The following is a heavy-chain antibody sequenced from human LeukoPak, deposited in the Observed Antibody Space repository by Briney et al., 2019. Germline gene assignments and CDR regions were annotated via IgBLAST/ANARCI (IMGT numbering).Heavy chain of an antibody. CDR2: ISAYNGNT. D-gene: IGHD3-10*01. CDR3: ARLSSWFGEVYWFDP. J-gene: IGHJ5*02. V-gene: IGHV1-18*01. CDR1: GGTFSSYA. Sequence: ASVKVSCKASGGTFSSYAISWVRQAPGQGLEWMGWISAYNGNTNYAQKLQGRVTMTTDTSTSTAYMELRSLRSDDTAVYYCARLSSWFGEVYWFDPWGQGTLVTVSS.